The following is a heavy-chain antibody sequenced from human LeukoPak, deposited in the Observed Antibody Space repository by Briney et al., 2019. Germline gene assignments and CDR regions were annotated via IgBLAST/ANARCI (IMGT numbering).Heavy chain of an antibody. V-gene: IGHV3-7*03. CDR1: GFTFSSYA. Sequence: TGGSLRLSCAASGFTFSSYAMSWVRQAPGKGPEWVANINQHGSEKYYVDSVKGRFTISRDNAKDSLYLQMNSLRADDTAVYYCAGSIDWGQGTLVTVSS. CDR2: INQHGSEK. J-gene: IGHJ4*02. CDR3: AGSID. D-gene: IGHD3-10*01.